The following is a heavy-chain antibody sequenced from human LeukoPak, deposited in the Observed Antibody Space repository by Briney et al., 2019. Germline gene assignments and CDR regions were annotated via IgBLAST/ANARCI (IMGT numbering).Heavy chain of an antibody. CDR3: ARALGIAVAASGY. Sequence: PGRSLRLSCEASGFTFSHYAMHWVRQSPGKGLEWGAVISYDGSNKYYADSVKGRFTISRDNSKNTLYLQMNSLRAEDTAVYYCARALGIAVAASGYWGQGTLVTVSS. J-gene: IGHJ4*02. CDR2: ISYDGSNK. CDR1: GFTFSHYA. D-gene: IGHD6-19*01. V-gene: IGHV3-30-3*01.